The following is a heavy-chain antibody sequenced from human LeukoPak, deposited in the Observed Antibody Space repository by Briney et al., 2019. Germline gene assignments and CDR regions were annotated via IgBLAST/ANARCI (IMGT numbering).Heavy chain of an antibody. J-gene: IGHJ4*02. CDR3: AKQLGYCSDGSCYFPY. Sequence: GGSLRLSCAASGFTFSSSAMSWVRQAPGKGLKWVSAISNNGGYTYYADSVQGRFTISRDNSKSTLCLQMNSLRAEDTAVYYCAKQLGYCSDGSCYFPYWGQGTLVTVSS. D-gene: IGHD2-15*01. V-gene: IGHV3-23*01. CDR1: GFTFSSSA. CDR2: ISNNGGYT.